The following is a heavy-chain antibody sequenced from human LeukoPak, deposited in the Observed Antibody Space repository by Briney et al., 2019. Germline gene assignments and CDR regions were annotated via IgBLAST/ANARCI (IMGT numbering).Heavy chain of an antibody. D-gene: IGHD6-13*01. CDR3: ASDGYSSSWFYYYGMDV. V-gene: IGHV4-31*03. CDR2: IYYSGST. J-gene: IGHJ6*02. Sequence: SETLSLTCTVSGGSISSGGYYWSWIRQHPGKGLEWIGYIYYSGSTYYNPSLKSRVTISVDTSKNQFSLKLSSVTAADTAVYYCASDGYSSSWFYYYGMDVWGQGTTVTVSS. CDR1: GGSISSGGYY.